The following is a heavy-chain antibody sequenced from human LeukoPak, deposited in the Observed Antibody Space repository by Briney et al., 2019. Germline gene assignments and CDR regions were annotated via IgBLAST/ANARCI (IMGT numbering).Heavy chain of an antibody. V-gene: IGHV3-9*01. J-gene: IGHJ4*02. D-gene: IGHD2/OR15-2a*01. CDR1: GFTFDDYA. Sequence: PGGSLRLSCAASGFTFDDYAMHWVRQVPGKGLEWVSGISWNSGNIGYADSVKGRFTISRDNAKTSLYLQMNSLRAEDTAVYYCVSFYETYWGRGTLVTVSP. CDR2: ISWNSGNI. CDR3: VSFYETY.